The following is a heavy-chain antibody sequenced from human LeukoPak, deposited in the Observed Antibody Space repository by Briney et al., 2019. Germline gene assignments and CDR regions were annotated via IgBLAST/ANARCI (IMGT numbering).Heavy chain of an antibody. J-gene: IGHJ3*02. CDR3: AREDGEAFDI. Sequence: GGSLRLSCAASGFTLSNYAMNWVRQAPGKGLEWVSSLGSSSRSIYYAHSVKGRFTISRDNAENSLYLQMNSLRVEDTAVYYCAREDGEAFDIWGQGTMVTVSS. CDR1: GFTLSNYA. CDR2: LGSSSRSI. V-gene: IGHV3-21*01.